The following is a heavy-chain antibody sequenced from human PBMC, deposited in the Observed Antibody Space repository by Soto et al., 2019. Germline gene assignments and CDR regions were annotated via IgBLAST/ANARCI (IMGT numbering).Heavy chain of an antibody. J-gene: IGHJ6*02. V-gene: IGHV4-31*03. CDR2: IYYSGST. D-gene: IGHD3-3*01. CDR1: GGSISSGGYY. Sequence: PSETLSLTCTVSGGSISSGGYYWSWIRQHPGKGLEWIGYIYYSGSTYYNPSLKSRVTISVDTSKNQFSLKLSSVTAADTAVYYCARDQARLRFLDTPTPYYYYYYGMDVWGQGTTVTVSS. CDR3: ARDQARLRFLDTPTPYYYYYYGMDV.